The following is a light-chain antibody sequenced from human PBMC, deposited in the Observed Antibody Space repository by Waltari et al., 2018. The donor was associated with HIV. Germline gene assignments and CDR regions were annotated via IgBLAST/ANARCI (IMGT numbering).Light chain of an antibody. J-gene: IGKJ3*01. CDR3: QQRTNWPPFT. Sequence: EIVLTQSPVTLSLSPGENGTLSCRASQSVSRFLAWYQHKPGQAPRLLIYDASTRATGIPTRCSGSGSGTDFTLTISGLEPEDFAVYYCQQRTNWPPFTFGPGTKVDIK. CDR2: DAS. V-gene: IGKV3-11*01. CDR1: QSVSRF.